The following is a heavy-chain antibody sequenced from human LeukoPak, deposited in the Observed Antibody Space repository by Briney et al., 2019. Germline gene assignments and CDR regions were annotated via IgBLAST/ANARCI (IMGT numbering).Heavy chain of an antibody. CDR1: GYTFTSYG. J-gene: IGHJ4*02. D-gene: IGHD3-22*01. V-gene: IGHV1-18*01. Sequence: ASVTVSCKASGYTFTSYGISWVRQAPGQGLEWMGWISAYNGNTNYAQKLQGRVTMTTDTSTSTAYMELRSLRSEDTAVYYCARNLPYYDSTGSTPFDYWGQGTLVTVSS. CDR3: ARNLPYYDSTGSTPFDY. CDR2: ISAYNGNT.